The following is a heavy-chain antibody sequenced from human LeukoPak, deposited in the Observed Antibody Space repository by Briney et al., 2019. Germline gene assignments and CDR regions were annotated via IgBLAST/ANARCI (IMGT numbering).Heavy chain of an antibody. Sequence: ASVKVSCKTSGYSFTDYYIHWVRQAPGQGLEWMAWINTKTGRTSSARKFQGRVTMTRDPSITTVYMDMAWLTSDDTAIYFCARADFIDAGPYLIGPWGQGTLITVSS. J-gene: IGHJ5*02. CDR2: INTKTGRT. CDR1: GYSFTDYY. CDR3: ARADFIDAGPYLIGP. D-gene: IGHD3-3*01. V-gene: IGHV1-2*02.